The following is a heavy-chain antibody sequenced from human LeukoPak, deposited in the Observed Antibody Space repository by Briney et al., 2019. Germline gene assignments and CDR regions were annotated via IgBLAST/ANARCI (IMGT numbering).Heavy chain of an antibody. J-gene: IGHJ4*02. V-gene: IGHV3-20*04. CDR1: GFTFDDYG. Sequence: PGGSLRLSCAASGFTFDDYGMSWVRQAPGKGLEWGSGINWNGGSTGYADSVKGRFTISRDNAKNSLYLQTNSLRAEDTALYYCASITIFGVASLWGQGTLVTVSS. CDR2: INWNGGST. D-gene: IGHD3-3*01. CDR3: ASITIFGVASL.